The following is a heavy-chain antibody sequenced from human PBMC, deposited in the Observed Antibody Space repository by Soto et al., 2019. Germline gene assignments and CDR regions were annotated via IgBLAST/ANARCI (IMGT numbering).Heavy chain of an antibody. CDR1: GGSINSGGYY. Sequence: QVQLQESGPGLVKPSQTLSLTCSVSGGSINSGGYYWTWIRQYPGKGLEWIGNIFYSGSTSYNPSLKSRLTISIDTSKTHFSLRLTSVTAADTAVYYCARNSVSKKIDFWGQGTLVIVSS. J-gene: IGHJ4*02. CDR3: ARNSVSKKIDF. CDR2: IFYSGST. V-gene: IGHV4-31*03. D-gene: IGHD1-26*01.